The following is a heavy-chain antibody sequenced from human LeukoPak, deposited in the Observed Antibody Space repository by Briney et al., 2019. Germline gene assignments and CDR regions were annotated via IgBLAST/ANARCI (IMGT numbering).Heavy chain of an antibody. J-gene: IGHJ4*02. CDR3: AKDLENYFDY. CDR2: ISYDGSNK. V-gene: IGHV3-30*18. Sequence: GGSLILSCAASGFTFSSYGRHRVRQAPGKGLEWVAVISYDGSNKYYADSVKGRFTISRDNSKNTLYLQMNSLRAEDTAVYYCAKDLENYFDYWGQGTLVTVSS. D-gene: IGHD5-24*01. CDR1: GFTFSSYG.